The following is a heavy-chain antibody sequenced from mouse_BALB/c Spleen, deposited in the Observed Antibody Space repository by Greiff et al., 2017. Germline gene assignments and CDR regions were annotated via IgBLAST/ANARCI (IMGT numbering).Heavy chain of an antibody. CDR3: TRGTTALYAMDY. CDR2: IYPGNSDT. D-gene: IGHD1-2*01. Sequence: EVQLQESGTVLARPGASVKMSCKASGYTFTSYWMHWVKQRPGQGLEWIGAIYPGNSDTSYNQKFKGKAKLTAVTSTSTAYMELSSLTNEDSAVYYCTRGTTALYAMDYWGQGTSVTVSS. CDR1: GYTFTSYW. J-gene: IGHJ4*01. V-gene: IGHV1-5*01.